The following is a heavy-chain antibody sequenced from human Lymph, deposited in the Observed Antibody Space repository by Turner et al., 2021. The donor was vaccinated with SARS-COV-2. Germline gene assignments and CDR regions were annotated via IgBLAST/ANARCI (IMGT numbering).Heavy chain of an antibody. CDR3: ARDVERYNDFWSGYSGGYGLDV. CDR1: GYNFTGYY. Sequence: QVQLVQSGAEVKKPGASVKGSCKASGYNFTGYYMHWVRQAPGQGLEWMGWINPNSGGTNYAQKFQGRVTMTRDTSISTAYMELSRLRSDDTAVYYCARDVERYNDFWSGYSGGYGLDVWGQGTTVTVSS. J-gene: IGHJ6*02. CDR2: INPNSGGT. V-gene: IGHV1-2*02. D-gene: IGHD3-3*01.